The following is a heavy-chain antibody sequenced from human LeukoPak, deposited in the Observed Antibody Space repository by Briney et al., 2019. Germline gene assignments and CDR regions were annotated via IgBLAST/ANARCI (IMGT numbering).Heavy chain of an antibody. CDR3: ARIVVVTATLYFDY. CDR1: GFTFSSYS. CDR2: ISSSSSYI. J-gene: IGHJ4*02. D-gene: IGHD2-21*02. Sequence: GGSLRLSCAASGFTFSSYSMNWVRQAPGKGLEWVSSISSSSSYIYYADSVKGRFTISRDNAKNSLYLQMNSLRAEDTAVYYCARIVVVTATLYFDYWGQGTLVTVSS. V-gene: IGHV3-21*01.